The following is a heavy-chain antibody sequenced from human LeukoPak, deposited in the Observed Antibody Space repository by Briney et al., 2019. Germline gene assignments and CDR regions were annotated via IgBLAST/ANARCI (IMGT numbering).Heavy chain of an antibody. Sequence: SETLSLTCAVSGYSISSGYYWGWMRQPPGKGLEWIGSIYHSGSTYYNPSLKSRVTISVDTSKNQFSLKLSSVTAADTAVYYCARDLRHFDYWGQGTLVTVSS. CDR3: ARDLRHFDY. CDR1: GYSISSGYY. J-gene: IGHJ4*02. V-gene: IGHV4-38-2*02. CDR2: IYHSGST.